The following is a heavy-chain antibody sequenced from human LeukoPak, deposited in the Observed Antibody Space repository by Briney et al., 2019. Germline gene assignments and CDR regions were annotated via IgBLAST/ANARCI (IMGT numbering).Heavy chain of an antibody. D-gene: IGHD3-22*01. J-gene: IGHJ4*02. CDR1: GFTVSSNY. CDR2: ISGSGGST. CDR3: AKGGITMIVVVIIYYFDY. Sequence: AGGSLRLSCAASGFTVSSNYMSWVRQAPGKGLEWVSAISGSGGSTYYADSVKGRFTISRDNSKNTLYLQMNSLRAEDTAVYYCAKGGITMIVVVIIYYFDYWGQGTLVTVSS. V-gene: IGHV3-23*01.